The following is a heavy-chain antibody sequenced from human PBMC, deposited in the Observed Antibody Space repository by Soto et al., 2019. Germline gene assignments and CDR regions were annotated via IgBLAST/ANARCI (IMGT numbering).Heavy chain of an antibody. CDR2: INHSGST. J-gene: IGHJ4*02. D-gene: IGHD2-15*01. Sequence: QVQLQQWGAGLLKPSETLSLTCAVYGGSFSGYYWSWIRQPPGKGLEWIGEINHSGSTNYNPSLKSRATISVDTSKNQFSLKLSSVTAADTAVYYCARRPFCSAGSCYRIKVVGATRSFDYWGQGTLVTVSS. CDR3: ARRPFCSAGSCYRIKVVGATRSFDY. V-gene: IGHV4-34*01. CDR1: GGSFSGYY.